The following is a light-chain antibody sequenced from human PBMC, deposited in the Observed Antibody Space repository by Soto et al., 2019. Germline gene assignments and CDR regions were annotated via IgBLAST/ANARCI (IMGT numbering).Light chain of an antibody. V-gene: IGKV4-1*01. J-gene: IGKJ2*01. Sequence: DIVMTQSPDSLAVSLGERATINCKSSQSVLYSSNNKNYLAWYQQKPGQPPKLLIYWASTRESGVTERFSGSGSGTDFTLTISSLRAEDVAVYCCQQYYSTPPHSFGQGTTREIK. CDR1: QSVLYSSNNKNY. CDR2: WAS. CDR3: QQYYSTPPHS.